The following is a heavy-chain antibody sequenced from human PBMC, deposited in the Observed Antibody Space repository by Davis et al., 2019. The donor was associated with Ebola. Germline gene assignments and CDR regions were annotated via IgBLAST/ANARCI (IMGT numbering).Heavy chain of an antibody. D-gene: IGHD2-15*01. J-gene: IGHJ6*02. V-gene: IGHV3-11*01. CDR2: ISSSGSTI. CDR3: ARVSCSGGSCYDYYGMDV. Sequence: GESLKISCAASGFTFSDYYMSWIRQAPGTGLEWVSYISSSGSTIYYADSVKGRFTISRDNAKNSLYLQMNSLRAEDTAVYYCARVSCSGGSCYDYYGMDVWGQGTTVTVSS. CDR1: GFTFSDYY.